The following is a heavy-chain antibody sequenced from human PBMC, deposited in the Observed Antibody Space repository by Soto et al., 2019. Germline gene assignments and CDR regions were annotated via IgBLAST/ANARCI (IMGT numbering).Heavy chain of an antibody. J-gene: IGHJ5*02. CDR1: VYSFTSYW. CDR3: ARGYCTTTICDPWFDP. Sequence: GESLKISCTGVVYSFTSYWIGWVRQMPGKGLEWMGIIYPGDSDTRYSPSFQGQVTISADKSITTAYLQWSSLKASDTAMYYCARGYCTTTICDPWFDPWGQGTLVTVSS. CDR2: IYPGDSDT. D-gene: IGHD2-2*01. V-gene: IGHV5-51*01.